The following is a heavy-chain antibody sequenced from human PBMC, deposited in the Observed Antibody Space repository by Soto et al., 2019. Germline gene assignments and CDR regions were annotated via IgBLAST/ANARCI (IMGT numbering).Heavy chain of an antibody. J-gene: IGHJ4*02. D-gene: IGHD3-9*01. V-gene: IGHV3-11*05. Sequence: QVQLVESGGDLVKPGGSLRLSCAASGFPFSDYYMSWIRQAPGKGLAWVSSIGSSSSYTNYAYSVKGRFTISRDDAKNSLYLQMNSLRAEDTAVYYCARRRPTGYYNYWGQGTLVTVSA. CDR1: GFPFSDYY. CDR2: IGSSSSYT. CDR3: ARRRPTGYYNY.